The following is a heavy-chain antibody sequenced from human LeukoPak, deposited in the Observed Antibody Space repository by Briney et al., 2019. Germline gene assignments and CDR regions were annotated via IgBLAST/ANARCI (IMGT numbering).Heavy chain of an antibody. Sequence: SETLSLTCTVSGGSISSGDYYWSWIRQPPGKGLEWIGYIYYSGSTYYNPSLKSRVTISVDTSKNQFSLKLSSVTAADTAVYYCARALGGRYCSGGSCAIGLIDFWGQGTLVTVSS. CDR2: IYYSGST. CDR1: GGSISSGDYY. CDR3: ARALGGRYCSGGSCAIGLIDF. D-gene: IGHD2-15*01. J-gene: IGHJ4*02. V-gene: IGHV4-30-4*01.